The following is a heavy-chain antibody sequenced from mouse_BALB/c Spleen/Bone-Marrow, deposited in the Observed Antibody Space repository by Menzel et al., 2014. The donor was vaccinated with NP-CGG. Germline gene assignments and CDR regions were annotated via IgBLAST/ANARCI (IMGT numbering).Heavy chain of an antibody. Sequence: VQPQQSGPSLVKPSQTLSLTCSVTGDSITSGYWNWIRKFPGNKLEYMGYISYSGSTYYNPSLKSRISITRDTSKNQYYLQLNSVTTEDTATYYCARYYYGSSYWYFDVWGAGTTVTVSS. D-gene: IGHD1-1*01. J-gene: IGHJ1*01. CDR1: GDSITSGY. CDR3: ARYYYGSSYWYFDV. CDR2: ISYSGST. V-gene: IGHV3-8*02.